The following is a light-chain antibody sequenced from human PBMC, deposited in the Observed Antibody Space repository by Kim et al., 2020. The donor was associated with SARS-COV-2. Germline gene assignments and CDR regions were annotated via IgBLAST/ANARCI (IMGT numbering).Light chain of an antibody. V-gene: IGLV2-8*01. CDR2: EVS. CDR1: SGDVGGYNY. CDR3: SSYAGSNNLV. J-gene: IGLJ3*02. Sequence: GQSVTFPCTGTSGDVGGYNYVSWYQQHPGKAPILMIYEVSKRPSGVPDRFSGSKSGNTASLTVSGLQAEDEADYYCSSYAGSNNLVFGGGTQLTVL.